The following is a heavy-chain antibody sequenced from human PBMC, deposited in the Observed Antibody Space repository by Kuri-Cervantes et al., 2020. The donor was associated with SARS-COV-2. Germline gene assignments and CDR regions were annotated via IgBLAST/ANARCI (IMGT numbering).Heavy chain of an antibody. J-gene: IGHJ4*02. Sequence: GGSLRLSCSVSNGSIRSSSYYWGWVRQAPGKGLEWVAFIRYDGSNKYYADSVKGRFTISRDNSKNTLYLQMNSLRAEDTAVYYCAKVSISSGSYQKALGYWGQGTLVTVSS. CDR2: IRYDGSNK. CDR1: NGSIRSSSYY. D-gene: IGHD3-10*02. CDR3: AKVSISSGSYQKALGY. V-gene: IGHV3-30*02.